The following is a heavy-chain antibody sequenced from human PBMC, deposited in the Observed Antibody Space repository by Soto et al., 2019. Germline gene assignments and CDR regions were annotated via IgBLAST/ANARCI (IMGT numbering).Heavy chain of an antibody. D-gene: IGHD5-12*01. CDR1: GFTFDSYA. V-gene: IGHV3-21*01. CDR2: ITSSSSEI. Sequence: PGGSLRLSCAASGFTFDSYAMTWVRQAPGMGLEWVASITSSSSEIYYADSLKGRFTISRDNAKNSLFLQMNSLRADDTAVYYCARDRHSGYDLNYWGQGTVVTVSS. J-gene: IGHJ4*02. CDR3: ARDRHSGYDLNY.